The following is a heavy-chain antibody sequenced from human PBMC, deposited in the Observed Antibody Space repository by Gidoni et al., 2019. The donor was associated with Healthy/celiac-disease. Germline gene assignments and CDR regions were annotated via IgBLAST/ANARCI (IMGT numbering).Heavy chain of an antibody. Sequence: QVQLVQSGAEVKKPGASVKVSCKASGYTFTSYGIRWVRQAPGQGLEWMGWIRAYNGNTNYAQKLQGRVTMTTDTSTSTAYMELRSLRSDDTAVYYCASILPGYCSSTSCQKYYYYGMDVWGQGTTVTVSS. J-gene: IGHJ6*02. CDR3: ASILPGYCSSTSCQKYYYYGMDV. V-gene: IGHV1-18*01. D-gene: IGHD2-2*03. CDR1: GYTFTSYG. CDR2: IRAYNGNT.